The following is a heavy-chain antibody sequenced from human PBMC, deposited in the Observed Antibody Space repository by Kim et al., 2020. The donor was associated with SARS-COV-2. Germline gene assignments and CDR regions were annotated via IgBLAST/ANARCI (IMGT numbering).Heavy chain of an antibody. Sequence: GGSLRLSCAASGFAFNNAWMSWVRQAPGRGLEWVGRIKREIDCGATGYAAPVEGRFTISRDDSKNTLYLHMNSLKSEDTAVYYCTADLADSSGYTFDYWGQGTLVTVSS. CDR2: IKREIDCGAT. J-gene: IGHJ4*02. CDR3: TADLADSSGYTFDY. V-gene: IGHV3-15*01. D-gene: IGHD3-22*01. CDR1: GFAFNNAW.